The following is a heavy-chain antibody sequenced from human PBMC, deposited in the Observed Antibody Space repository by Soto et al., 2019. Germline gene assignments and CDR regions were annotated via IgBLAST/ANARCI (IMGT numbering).Heavy chain of an antibody. CDR2: INHSGST. Sequence: AETLSLTCAVYGGSFSGYYCSWIRQPPGKGLEWIGEINHSGSTNYNPSLKSRVTISVDTSKNQFSLKLSSVTAADTAVYYCARGAGYSSGWSYYYYYGMDVWGQGTTVTVSS. V-gene: IGHV4-34*01. D-gene: IGHD6-19*01. CDR1: GGSFSGYY. CDR3: ARGAGYSSGWSYYYYYGMDV. J-gene: IGHJ6*02.